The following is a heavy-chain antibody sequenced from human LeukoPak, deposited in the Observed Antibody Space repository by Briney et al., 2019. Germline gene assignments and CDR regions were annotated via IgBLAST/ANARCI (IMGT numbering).Heavy chain of an antibody. V-gene: IGHV1-46*01. Sequence: ASVKVCCKASGYSFTNYYLHWLRQAPGQGIEWMGIINPGGGSTTYAQKFPARVTMTRDTCTSTDYMALSSLRSEDTAVYYCARGSFTTMVRGGIITLYAFDIWGQGTMVTVSS. CDR3: ARGSFTTMVRGGIITLYAFDI. D-gene: IGHD3-10*01. J-gene: IGHJ3*02. CDR2: INPGGGST. CDR1: GYSFTNYY.